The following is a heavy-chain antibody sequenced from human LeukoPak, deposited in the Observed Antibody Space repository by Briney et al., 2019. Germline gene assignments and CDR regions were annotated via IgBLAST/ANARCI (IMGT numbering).Heavy chain of an antibody. CDR2: IIPILGIA. Sequence: SVKVSCKASGGTFSSYAISWVRQAPGQGLEWMGRIIPILGIANYAQKFQGRVTITADKSTSTAYMELRSLRSDDTAVYYCAQIGSHGGYFDYWGQGTLVIVSS. D-gene: IGHD2-2*03. V-gene: IGHV1-69*04. CDR3: AQIGSHGGYFDY. J-gene: IGHJ4*02. CDR1: GGTFSSYA.